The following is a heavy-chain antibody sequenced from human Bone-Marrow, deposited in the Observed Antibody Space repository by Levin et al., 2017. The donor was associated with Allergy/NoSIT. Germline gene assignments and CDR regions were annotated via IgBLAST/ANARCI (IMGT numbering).Heavy chain of an antibody. CDR1: GFNFSDYY. J-gene: IGHJ3*02. D-gene: IGHD5-18*01. CDR2: VSSNGGVM. CDR3: VADALTAYDAFHM. V-gene: IGHV3-11*01. Sequence: GGSLRLSCVGSGFNFSDYYMGWIRQAPGKGLEWISYVSSNGGVMRHAESVKGRFTISRDRGENSMYLQMNSLRAEDTALYYCVADALTAYDAFHMWGHGTMVTVSS.